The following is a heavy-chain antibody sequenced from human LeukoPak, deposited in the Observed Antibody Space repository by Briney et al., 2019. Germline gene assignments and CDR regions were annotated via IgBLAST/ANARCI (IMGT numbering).Heavy chain of an antibody. Sequence: GGSLRLSCAASGFTFSSYGMHWVRRAPGKGLDWVAFIRYDGSNKYYADSVKGRFTISRDNSKNTLYLQMNSLRAEDTAVYYCAKDGLDSSSSGVFDYWGQGTLVTVSS. CDR1: GFTFSSYG. V-gene: IGHV3-30*02. CDR3: AKDGLDSSSSGVFDY. J-gene: IGHJ4*02. CDR2: IRYDGSNK. D-gene: IGHD6-6*01.